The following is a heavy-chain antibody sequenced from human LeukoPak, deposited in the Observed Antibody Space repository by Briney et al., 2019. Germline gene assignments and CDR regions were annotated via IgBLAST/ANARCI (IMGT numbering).Heavy chain of an antibody. Sequence: PGGSLRLSCAASGFPFTSHWLSWFRQFPGRGLEWVAHINSDGSEKNYVDSVKGRFTISRDNARNSQFLQMNSLRAEDTAVYYCASGGGWVFFNWGQGTLVTVSS. CDR2: INSDGSEK. CDR1: GFPFTSHW. J-gene: IGHJ4*02. CDR3: ASGGGWVFFN. V-gene: IGHV3-7*01. D-gene: IGHD6-19*01.